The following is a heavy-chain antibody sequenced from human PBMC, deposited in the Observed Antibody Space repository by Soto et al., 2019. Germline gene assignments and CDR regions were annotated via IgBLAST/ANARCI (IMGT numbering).Heavy chain of an antibody. V-gene: IGHV1-69*13. CDR3: ARPYGSGSYYNGNYYYGMDV. CDR1: GGTFSSYA. J-gene: IGHJ6*02. D-gene: IGHD3-10*01. CDR2: IIPIFGTA. Sequence: ASVKVSCKASGGTFSSYAISWVRQAPGQGLEWMGGIIPIFGTANYAQKFQGRVTITADESTSTAYMELSSLRSEDTAVYYCARPYGSGSYYNGNYYYGMDVWGQGTTVTVSS.